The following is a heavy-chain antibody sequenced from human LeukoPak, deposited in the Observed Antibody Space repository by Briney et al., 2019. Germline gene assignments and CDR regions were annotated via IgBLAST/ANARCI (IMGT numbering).Heavy chain of an antibody. CDR2: FDPEDGET. CDR3: ATAGAYPTVAAIDY. D-gene: IGHD6-19*01. V-gene: IGHV1-24*01. Sequence: ASVTVSCKVSGYTLTELSMHWVRQAPGKGLEWMGGFDPEDGETIYAQKFQGRVTMTEDTSTDTAYMELSRLRSEDTAVYYCATAGAYPTVAAIDYWGQGTLVTVSS. J-gene: IGHJ4*02. CDR1: GYTLTELS.